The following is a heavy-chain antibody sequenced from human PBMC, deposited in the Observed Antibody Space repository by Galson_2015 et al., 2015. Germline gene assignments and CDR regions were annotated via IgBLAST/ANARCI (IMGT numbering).Heavy chain of an antibody. V-gene: IGHV1-69*13. Sequence: SVKVSCKASGGTFSSYAISWVRQAPGQGLEWMGGIIPIFGTANYAQKFQGRVTITADESTSTAYMELSSLRSEDTAVYYCARAKSLGYYFDYWGQGILVTVSS. D-gene: IGHD3-10*01. CDR2: IIPIFGTA. CDR3: ARAKSLGYYFDY. J-gene: IGHJ4*02. CDR1: GGTFSSYA.